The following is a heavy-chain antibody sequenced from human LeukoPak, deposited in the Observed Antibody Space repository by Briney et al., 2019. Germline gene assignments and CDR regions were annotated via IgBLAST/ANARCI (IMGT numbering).Heavy chain of an antibody. J-gene: IGHJ3*02. V-gene: IGHV3-53*01. CDR3: ASPSSGQSFDI. D-gene: IGHD6-19*01. Sequence: GGSLRLSCAVSGFTVSTSYMSWVRQAPGKGLEWVSVIYSGGTTYYADSVKGRFTISRDNSKNTLYLQMNSLRAEDTAVYYCASPSSGQSFDIWGHGAMVTVSS. CDR2: IYSGGTT. CDR1: GFTVSTSY.